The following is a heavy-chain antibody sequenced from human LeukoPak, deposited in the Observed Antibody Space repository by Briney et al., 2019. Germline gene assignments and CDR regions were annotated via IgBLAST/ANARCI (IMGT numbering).Heavy chain of an antibody. Sequence: GGSLRLSCAASGFTFSSYSMNWVRQAPGKGLEWVANIKQDGSEKYYVDSVKGRFTISRDNAKNSLYLQMNSLRAEDTAVYYCARVLSTGVTDYWGQGTLVTVSS. V-gene: IGHV3-7*01. CDR1: GFTFSSYS. J-gene: IGHJ4*02. CDR2: IKQDGSEK. D-gene: IGHD1-14*01. CDR3: ARVLSTGVTDY.